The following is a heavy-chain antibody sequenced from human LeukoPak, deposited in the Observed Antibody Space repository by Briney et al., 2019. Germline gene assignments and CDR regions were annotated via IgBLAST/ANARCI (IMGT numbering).Heavy chain of an antibody. J-gene: IGHJ1*01. CDR2: ISGSGVTT. CDR3: AKKVVVGATSPYSDFQD. V-gene: IGHV3-23*01. D-gene: IGHD1-26*01. CDR1: GFTFSSYA. Sequence: PGGSLRLSCVASGFTFSSYAMSWVRQAPAKGLEWVSAISGSGVTTHYAGSVKGRFSISRDNSKNTLYLQMNSLRAEDTALYYCAKKVVVGATSPYSDFQDWGQGTLVTVSS.